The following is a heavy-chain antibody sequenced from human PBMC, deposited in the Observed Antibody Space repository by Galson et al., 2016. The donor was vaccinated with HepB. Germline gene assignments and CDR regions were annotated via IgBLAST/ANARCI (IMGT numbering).Heavy chain of an antibody. Sequence: SLRLSCAASGFTVRSNYMTWVRQAPGQGLEWVSVIYSGGYTYYADSVKGRFTIPRDDSKSTVYLQMNSLRAEDTAVYYCARSYYDFWSGLGYWGQGTLVTVSS. CDR1: GFTVRSNY. D-gene: IGHD3-3*01. J-gene: IGHJ4*02. CDR3: ARSYYDFWSGLGY. V-gene: IGHV3-53*01. CDR2: IYSGGYT.